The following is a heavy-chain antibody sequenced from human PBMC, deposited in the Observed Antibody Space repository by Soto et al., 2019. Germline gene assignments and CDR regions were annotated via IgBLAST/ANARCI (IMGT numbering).Heavy chain of an antibody. D-gene: IGHD6-13*01. CDR3: ARAKGLRIAAAGTVRWFDP. CDR2: ISAYNGNT. CDR1: GYTFTSYG. V-gene: IGHV1-18*01. Sequence: QVQLVQSGAEVKKPGASVKVSCKASGYTFTSYGISWVRQAPGQGLEWMGWISAYNGNTNYAQKLQGRVTMTTDTSTRTAYMERRSLRSDDTAVYYCARAKGLRIAAAGTVRWFDPWGQGTLVTVSS. J-gene: IGHJ5*02.